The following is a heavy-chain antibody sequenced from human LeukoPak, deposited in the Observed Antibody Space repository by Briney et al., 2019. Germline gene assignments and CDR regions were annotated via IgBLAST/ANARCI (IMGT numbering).Heavy chain of an antibody. J-gene: IGHJ5*02. Sequence: GASVKVSCKASGGTFSSYAISWVRQAPGQGLEWMGGIIPIFGTANYAQKFQGRVTITADESTSTAYVELSSLRSEDTAVYYCARVQSPPTNWFDPWGQGTLVTVSS. CDR3: ARVQSPPTNWFDP. CDR2: IIPIFGTA. CDR1: GGTFSSYA. V-gene: IGHV1-69*01. D-gene: IGHD5-24*01.